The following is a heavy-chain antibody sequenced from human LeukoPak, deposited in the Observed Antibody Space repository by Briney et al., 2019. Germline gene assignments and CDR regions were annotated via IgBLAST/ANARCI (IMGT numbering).Heavy chain of an antibody. J-gene: IGHJ4*02. Sequence: PGGSLRLSXAASGFTFSSYAMTWVRQAPGKGLEWVSLISDSGGATYYADSVKGRFTISRDNSKNTLYLQMNSLRAEDTAVYYCAKDLYGSSPDYWGQGTLVTVSS. D-gene: IGHD6-13*01. CDR1: GFTFSSYA. CDR3: AKDLYGSSPDY. CDR2: ISDSGGAT. V-gene: IGHV3-23*01.